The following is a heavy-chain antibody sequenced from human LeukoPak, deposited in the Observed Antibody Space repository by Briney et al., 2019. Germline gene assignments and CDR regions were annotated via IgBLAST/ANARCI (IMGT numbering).Heavy chain of an antibody. J-gene: IGHJ6*02. CDR2: INPSGGST. V-gene: IGHV1-46*01. Sequence: VASVKVSCKASGYTFTSYYMHWVRQAPGQGLEWVGIINPSGGSTSYAQKFQGRVTMTRDTSTSTVYMELSSLRSEDTAVYYCARDPEVTGYSYGYYYYGMDVWGQGTTVTVSS. CDR1: GYTFTSYY. D-gene: IGHD5-18*01. CDR3: ARDPEVTGYSYGYYYYGMDV.